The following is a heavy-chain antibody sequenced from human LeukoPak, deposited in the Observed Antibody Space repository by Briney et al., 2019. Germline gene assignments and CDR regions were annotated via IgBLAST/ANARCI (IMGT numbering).Heavy chain of an antibody. V-gene: IGHV3-23*01. Sequence: GGSLRLSCVASGFTFDNYAMTWVRQAPGRGLEWISTISGSGYTTYYADSVKSRFTISRDNSKDTLSLQMNSLTAQDTAVYYCARASSLEPTYFDYWGQGTLVTVSS. D-gene: IGHD1-1*01. CDR2: ISGSGYTT. CDR1: GFTFDNYA. CDR3: ARASSLEPTYFDY. J-gene: IGHJ4*02.